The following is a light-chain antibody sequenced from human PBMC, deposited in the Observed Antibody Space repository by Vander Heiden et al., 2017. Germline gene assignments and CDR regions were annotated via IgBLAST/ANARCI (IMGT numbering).Light chain of an antibody. CDR1: QSVSSIY. CDR3: QQFGSSPQRT. J-gene: IGKJ1*01. V-gene: IGKV3-20*01. Sequence: EIVLTQSPGTLSLSPGERATLSCRASQSVSSIYLAWYQQKPGQAPRLLIHGTSTRATGIPDRFSGSGSGTDFTLTISRLEPEDFAVYYCQQFGSSPQRTFGQGTKVEIK. CDR2: GTS.